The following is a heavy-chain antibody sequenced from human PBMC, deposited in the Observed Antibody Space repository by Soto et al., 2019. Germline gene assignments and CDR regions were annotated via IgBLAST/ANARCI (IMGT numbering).Heavy chain of an antibody. CDR2: MNPNSGNT. Sequence: ASVKVSCKASGYTFTSYDINWVRQATGQGLEWMGWMNPNSGNTGYAQKFQGRVTMTRNTSISTAYMELRSLRSDDTAVYYCVRDLGSMVRGIVPLFDYWGQGTLVTVSS. V-gene: IGHV1-8*01. CDR1: GYTFTSYD. D-gene: IGHD3-10*01. J-gene: IGHJ4*02. CDR3: VRDLGSMVRGIVPLFDY.